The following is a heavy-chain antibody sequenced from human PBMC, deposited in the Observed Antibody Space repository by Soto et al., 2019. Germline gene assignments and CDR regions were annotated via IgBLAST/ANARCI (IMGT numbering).Heavy chain of an antibody. CDR2: ISGTGGGT. V-gene: IGHV3-23*01. CDR3: GKGRALYCRGGTCSFDY. J-gene: IGHJ4*02. Sequence: PGGSLRLSCAASGFTFNSYAMNWVRQAPGKGLEWVSGISGTGGGTYYADSVKDRFTISRDNSKDTVYLQMNSLRAEDTAVYYCGKGRALYCRGGTCSFDYWGQGTLVTVSS. CDR1: GFTFNSYA. D-gene: IGHD2-15*01.